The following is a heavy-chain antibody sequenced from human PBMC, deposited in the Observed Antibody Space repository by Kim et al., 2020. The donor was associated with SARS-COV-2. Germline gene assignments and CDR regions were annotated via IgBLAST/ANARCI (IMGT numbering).Heavy chain of an antibody. V-gene: IGHV1-2*02. Sequence: NHAQKFQGRVTMTRDTSISTAYMELSRLRSDDTAVYYCARAVRGKYGMDVWGQGTTVTVSS. J-gene: IGHJ6*02. D-gene: IGHD3-10*01. CDR3: ARAVRGKYGMDV.